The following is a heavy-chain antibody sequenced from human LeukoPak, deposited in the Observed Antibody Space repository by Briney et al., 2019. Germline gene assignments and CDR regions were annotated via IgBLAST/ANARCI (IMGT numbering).Heavy chain of an antibody. CDR2: ISYDGSNK. CDR1: GFTFSSYA. D-gene: IGHD5-12*01. V-gene: IGHV3-30-3*01. Sequence: GGSLRLSCAASGFTFSSYAMHWVRQAPGKGLEWVAVISYDGSNKYYADSVKGRFTISRDNSKNTLYLQMNSLRAEDTAVYYCARANGYSGYDMGLAKAFDIWSQGTMVTVSS. CDR3: ARANGYSGYDMGLAKAFDI. J-gene: IGHJ3*02.